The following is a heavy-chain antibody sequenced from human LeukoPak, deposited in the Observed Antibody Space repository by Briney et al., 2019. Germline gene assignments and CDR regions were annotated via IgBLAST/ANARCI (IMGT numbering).Heavy chain of an antibody. CDR2: ISDNAVTR. J-gene: IGHJ3*02. CDR3: AKGYSSGWLGAFDI. D-gene: IGHD6-19*01. CDR1: GFIFSNYG. Sequence: GGSLRLSCVGSGFIFSNYGMSWVRQAPGKGLEWVSFISDNAVTRYYADSVKGRFTISRDNAKNSLYLQMNSLRAEDTALYYCAKGYSSGWLGAFDIWGQGTMVTVSS. V-gene: IGHV3-20*04.